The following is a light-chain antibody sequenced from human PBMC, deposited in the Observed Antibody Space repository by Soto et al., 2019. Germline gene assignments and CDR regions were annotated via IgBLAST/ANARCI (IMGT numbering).Light chain of an antibody. CDR3: QMYKSAPWT. Sequence: DIQMIQSPSSLSASIGDRVTISCRARQGMSKFSAWYQQKAGKVPKLLIHAASTLQSGVPSRFSGSGSGTDFILTISSLQPADVATSYCQMYKSAPWTFGQGTNVAIK. V-gene: IGKV1-27*01. CDR1: QGMSKF. J-gene: IGKJ1*01. CDR2: AAS.